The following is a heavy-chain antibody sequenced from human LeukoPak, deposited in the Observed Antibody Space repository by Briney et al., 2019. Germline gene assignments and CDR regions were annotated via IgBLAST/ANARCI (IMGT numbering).Heavy chain of an antibody. CDR2: INAGNGNT. V-gene: IGHV1-3*01. CDR3: AGWFRGSYPYYYYYGMDV. CDR1: GYTFTSYA. Sequence: GASVKASCKASGYTFTSYAMHWVRQAPGQRLEWMGWINAGNGNTKYSQKFQGRVTITRDTSTSTAYMELSSLRSEDTAVYYCAGWFRGSYPYYYYYGMDVWGQGTTVTVSS. D-gene: IGHD1-26*01. J-gene: IGHJ6*02.